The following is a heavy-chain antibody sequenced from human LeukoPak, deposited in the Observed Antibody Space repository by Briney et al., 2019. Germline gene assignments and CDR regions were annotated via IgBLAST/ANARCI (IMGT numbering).Heavy chain of an antibody. D-gene: IGHD3-22*01. Sequence: PGGSLRLSCAASGFTFDDYAMHWVRQAPGKGLVWVSRVNSDGSSTGYADSVKGRFTISRDNAKNTLYLQLNSLRAEDTALYYCARETSGSSDYWGQGTLVTVSS. CDR3: ARETSGSSDY. J-gene: IGHJ4*02. CDR2: VNSDGSST. CDR1: GFTFDDYA. V-gene: IGHV3-74*01.